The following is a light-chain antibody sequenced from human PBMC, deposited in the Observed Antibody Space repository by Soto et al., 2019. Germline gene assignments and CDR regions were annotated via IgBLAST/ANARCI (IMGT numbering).Light chain of an antibody. J-gene: IGLJ1*01. CDR1: SSDVGSYNR. CDR2: DVS. Sequence: QSALTQPPSVSGSPEQSVTISCTGTSSDVGSYNRVSWYQQPPGTAPKVMIYDVSNRPSGVPDRFSGSKSGNTASLTISGLQAEDESDYYCSSYTSSSTYVFGTGTKLTVL. CDR3: SSYTSSSTYV. V-gene: IGLV2-18*02.